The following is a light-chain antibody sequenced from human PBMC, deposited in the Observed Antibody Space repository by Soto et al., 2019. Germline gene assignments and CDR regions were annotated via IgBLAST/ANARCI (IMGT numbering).Light chain of an antibody. V-gene: IGLV1-40*01. J-gene: IGLJ2*01. CDR1: SSNIGAGYD. Sequence: QSVLTQPPSVSGAPGQRVTISCTGSSSNIGAGYDVHWYQQLPGTAPKLLIYGNSNRPSGVPDRLSGSKSGTSASLAITGLQAEDEADYCCQSYDSILSGSVVFGGGTKHTVL. CDR2: GNS. CDR3: QSYDSILSGSVV.